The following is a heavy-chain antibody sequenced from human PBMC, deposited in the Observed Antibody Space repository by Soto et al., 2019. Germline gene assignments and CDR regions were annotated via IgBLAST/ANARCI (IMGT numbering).Heavy chain of an antibody. CDR2: INPIFGTA. D-gene: IGHD6-19*01. J-gene: IGHJ6*02. Sequence: GAPVEVSCKASGGTFSSYANSWVRQAPGQGLEWMGGINPIFGTANYAQKFQGRVTITADESTSTAYMELSSLRSEDTAVYYCARAFIAVAGSEYYYYGMDVWGQGTTVTVSS. CDR1: GGTFSSYA. CDR3: ARAFIAVAGSEYYYYGMDV. V-gene: IGHV1-69*13.